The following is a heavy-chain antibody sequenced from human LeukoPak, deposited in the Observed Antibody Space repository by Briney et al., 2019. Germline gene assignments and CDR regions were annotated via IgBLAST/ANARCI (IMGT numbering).Heavy chain of an antibody. D-gene: IGHD3-10*01. CDR1: GGSISSYY. CDR3: AREPPTMVRGVIIRYFDY. CDR2: IYYSGST. Sequence: KPSETLSLTCTVSGGSISSYYWSWIRQPPGKGLEWIGDIYYSGSTNYNPSLKSRVTISVDTSTNQFSLTLSSVNAADTAVYYCAREPPTMVRGVIIRYFDYWGQGTLVTVSS. J-gene: IGHJ4*02. V-gene: IGHV4-59*01.